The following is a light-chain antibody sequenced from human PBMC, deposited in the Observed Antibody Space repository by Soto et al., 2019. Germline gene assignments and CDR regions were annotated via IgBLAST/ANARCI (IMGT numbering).Light chain of an antibody. V-gene: IGKV3-11*01. CDR2: DAS. J-gene: IGKJ3*01. CDR3: QQNSNCAT. CDR1: QNISTY. Sequence: EVVLTQSPSTLSPSPWEKATLSCRASQNISTYLAWYQQKPGQAPKLLIYDASRMESGIPARFSGSGSGTDFTLTISSLQPEDFAVYFCQQNSNCATFGHGTKVDIK.